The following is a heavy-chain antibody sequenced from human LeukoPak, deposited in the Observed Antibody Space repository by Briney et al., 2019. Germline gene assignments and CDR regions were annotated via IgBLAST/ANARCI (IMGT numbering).Heavy chain of an antibody. V-gene: IGHV3-49*04. J-gene: IGHJ4*02. Sequence: RPGGSLRLSCAASGFTFSSYSMNWVRQAPGKGLEWVGFIRSKVHGGTTDYAASVKDRFTISRDDSKSIAYLQMNSLKTEDTAVYYCTRGTGGNYWGQGTLVTVSS. CDR1: GFTFSSYS. D-gene: IGHD1-14*01. CDR3: TRGTGGNY. CDR2: IRSKVHGGTT.